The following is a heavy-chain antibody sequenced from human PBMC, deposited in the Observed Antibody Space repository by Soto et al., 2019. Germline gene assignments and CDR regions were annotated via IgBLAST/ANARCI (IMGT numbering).Heavy chain of an antibody. CDR2: INPSGGST. J-gene: IGHJ3*02. D-gene: IGHD2-15*01. V-gene: IGHV1-46*01. Sequence: ASVKVSCKASGYTFTSYYMHWVRQAPGQGLEWMGIINPSGGSTSYAQKFQGRVTMTRDTSTSTVYMELSSLRSEDTAVYYCARDRDIVVVVAATLGDQAFDIWCQGTMVTVS. CDR1: GYTFTSYY. CDR3: ARDRDIVVVVAATLGDQAFDI.